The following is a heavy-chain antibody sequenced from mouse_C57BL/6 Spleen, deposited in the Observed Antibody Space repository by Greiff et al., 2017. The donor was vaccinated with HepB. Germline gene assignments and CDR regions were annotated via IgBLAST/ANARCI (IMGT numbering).Heavy chain of an antibody. CDR3: ARDHKGYAMDY. J-gene: IGHJ4*01. V-gene: IGHV3-6*01. CDR2: ISYDGSN. D-gene: IGHD1-3*01. Sequence: ESGPGLVKPSQSLSLTCSVTGYSITSGYYWNWIRQFPGNKLEWMGYISYDGSNNYNPSLKNRISITRDTSKNQFFLKLNSVTTEVTATYYCARDHKGYAMDYWGQGTSVTVSS. CDR1: GYSITSGYY.